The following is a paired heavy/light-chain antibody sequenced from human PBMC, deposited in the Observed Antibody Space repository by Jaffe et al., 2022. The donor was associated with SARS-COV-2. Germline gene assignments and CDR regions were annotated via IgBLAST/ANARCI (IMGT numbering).Light chain of an antibody. CDR2: AAS. Sequence: DIQMTQSPSSLSASVGDRVTITCRASQGIRNDLGWYQQKPGKAPKRLIYAASSLQSGVPSRFSGSGSGTEFTLTISSLQPEDFATYYCLQHNSYPHTFGQGTKLEIK. CDR3: LQHNSYPHT. CDR1: QGIRND. V-gene: IGKV1-17*01. J-gene: IGKJ2*01.
Heavy chain of an antibody. CDR3: ARSWIEIDY. V-gene: IGHV3-11*01. J-gene: IGHJ4*02. CDR1: GFTFSDYY. Sequence: QVQLVESGGGLVKPGGSLRLSCAASGFTFSDYYMSWIRQAPGKGLEWVSYISSSGSTIYYADSVKGRFTISRDNAKNSLYLQMNSLRAEDTAVYYCARSWIEIDYWGQGTLVTVSS. D-gene: IGHD5-12*01. CDR2: ISSSGSTI.